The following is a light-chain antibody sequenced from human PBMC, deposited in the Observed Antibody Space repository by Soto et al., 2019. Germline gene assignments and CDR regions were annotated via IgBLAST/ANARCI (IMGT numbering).Light chain of an antibody. Sequence: QSALTQPASVSGSPGQSITISCTGTSIDVGSYNYVSWYQQHPGKVPKLMIFEVTNRPSGVSNRFSGSKSGNTASLTISGLQAEDEADYYCSSYTSSSTLVFGTGTKLTVL. CDR1: SIDVGSYNY. CDR2: EVT. V-gene: IGLV2-14*01. J-gene: IGLJ1*01. CDR3: SSYTSSSTLV.